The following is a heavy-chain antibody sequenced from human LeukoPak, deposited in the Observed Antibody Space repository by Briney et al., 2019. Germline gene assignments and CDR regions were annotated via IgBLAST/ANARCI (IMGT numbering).Heavy chain of an antibody. Sequence: GESLRLSCAASGFTFSSYGMHWVRQAPGKGLEWVAVISYDGSNKYYADSVKGRFTISRDNSKNTLYLQMNSLRAEDTAVYYCARDQVGTFDYWGQGTLVTVSS. CDR1: GFTFSSYG. V-gene: IGHV3-30*03. CDR2: ISYDGSNK. J-gene: IGHJ4*02. CDR3: ARDQVGTFDY. D-gene: IGHD1-26*01.